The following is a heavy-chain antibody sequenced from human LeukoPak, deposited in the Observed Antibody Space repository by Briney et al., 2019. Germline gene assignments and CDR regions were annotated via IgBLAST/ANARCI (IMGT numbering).Heavy chain of an antibody. CDR2: FDPEDGET. Sequence: GASVKVSCKVSGYTLTELSMHWVRQAPGKGLEWMGGFDPEDGETIYAQKFQGRVTMTEDTSTDTAYMELSSLRSEDTAGYYCATTDMVRGVIKFDYWGQGTLVTVSS. J-gene: IGHJ4*02. CDR3: ATTDMVRGVIKFDY. CDR1: GYTLTELS. D-gene: IGHD3-10*01. V-gene: IGHV1-24*01.